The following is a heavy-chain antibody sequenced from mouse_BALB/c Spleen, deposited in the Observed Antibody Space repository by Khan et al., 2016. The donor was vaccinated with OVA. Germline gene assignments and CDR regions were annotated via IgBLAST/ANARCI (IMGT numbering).Heavy chain of an antibody. J-gene: IGHJ3*01. V-gene: IGHV1S136*01. CDR1: GYTFTNYV. CDR2: INPDNAGT. CDR3: AREASSWDFSFPY. D-gene: IGHD4-1*01. Sequence: QLQQSGPELVEPGASVKMSCKASGYTFTNYVIHWVKQKPGQGLEWIGYINPDNAGTRYNEKFKGKATLTSDISSTSAYMELLSLTSGDSAVYDCAREASSWDFSFPYWGQGTLVTVSA.